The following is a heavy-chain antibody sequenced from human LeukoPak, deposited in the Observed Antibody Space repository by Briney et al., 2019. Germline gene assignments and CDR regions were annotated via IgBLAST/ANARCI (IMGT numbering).Heavy chain of an antibody. Sequence: SVKVSCKASGGTFSSYAISWVRQAPGQGLEWMGGIIPIFGTANYAQKFQGRVTITADESPSTAYMELSSLRSEDTAVYYCARDLGRGYSGYDHHYFDYWGQGTLVTVSS. CDR3: ARDLGRGYSGYDHHYFDY. J-gene: IGHJ4*02. V-gene: IGHV1-69*13. CDR1: GGTFSSYA. CDR2: IIPIFGTA. D-gene: IGHD5-12*01.